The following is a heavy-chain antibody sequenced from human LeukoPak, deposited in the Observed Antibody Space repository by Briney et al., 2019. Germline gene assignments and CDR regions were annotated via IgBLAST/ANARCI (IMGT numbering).Heavy chain of an antibody. J-gene: IGHJ4*02. CDR3: AKGGDCSSTSCYIDY. D-gene: IGHD2-2*02. Sequence: PGGSLRLSCAASGFTIDDYAMHWVRQAPGKGLEWVSGISWNSGSIGYADSVKGRFTISRDNAKNSLYLQMNSLRAEDTALYYCAKGGDCSSTSCYIDYWGQGTLVTVSS. V-gene: IGHV3-9*01. CDR1: GFTIDDYA. CDR2: ISWNSGSI.